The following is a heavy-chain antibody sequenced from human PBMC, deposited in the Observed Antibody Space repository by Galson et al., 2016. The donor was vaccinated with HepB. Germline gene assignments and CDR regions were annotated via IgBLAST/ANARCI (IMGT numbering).Heavy chain of an antibody. J-gene: IGHJ4*02. CDR2: IYYTGST. D-gene: IGHD5-12*01. CDR3: AREGGSSPYYYFDY. Sequence: SETLSLTCTVSGGSISSSSNYWGWIRQPPGKGLEWIGSIYYTGSTYYNLSLKSRVTISVDTSKNQFSLKLSSVTAADTAVYYCAREGGSSPYYYFDYWGQGTLVTVSS. V-gene: IGHV4-39*07. CDR1: GGSISSSSNY.